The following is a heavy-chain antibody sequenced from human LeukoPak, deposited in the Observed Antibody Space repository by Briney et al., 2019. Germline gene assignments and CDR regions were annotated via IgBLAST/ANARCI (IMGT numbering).Heavy chain of an antibody. CDR2: INWNGGST. D-gene: IGHD3-10*01. V-gene: IGHV3-20*04. Sequence: PGGSLRLSCAASGFTFDDYGMSWVRQAPGKGLEWVSGINWNGGSTGYADSVKGRFTISRDNAKNSLYLQMNSLRAEDTALYYCARDSIGTMVRGVTDYWGQGTLVTVSS. CDR3: ARDSIGTMVRGVTDY. J-gene: IGHJ4*02. CDR1: GFTFDDYG.